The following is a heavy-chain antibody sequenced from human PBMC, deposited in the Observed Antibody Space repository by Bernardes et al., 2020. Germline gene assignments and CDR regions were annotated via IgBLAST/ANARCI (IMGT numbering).Heavy chain of an antibody. CDR2: INHSGST. V-gene: IGHV4-34*01. CDR1: GGSFSGYY. D-gene: IGHD1-7*01. CDR3: ARGFAPRYNWNYPD. Sequence: SETLSLTCAVYGGSFSGYYWSWIRQPPGKGLEWIGEINHSGSTNYNPSLKSRVTISVDTSKNQFSLKLSSVTAADTAVYYCARGFAPRYNWNYPDWGQGTLVTVSS. J-gene: IGHJ4*02.